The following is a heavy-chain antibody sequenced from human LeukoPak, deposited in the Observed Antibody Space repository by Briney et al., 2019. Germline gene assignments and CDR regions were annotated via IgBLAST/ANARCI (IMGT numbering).Heavy chain of an antibody. V-gene: IGHV4-39*07. CDR1: GGSISSSSYY. J-gene: IGHJ4*02. CDR3: ARGGGWSPYYFDY. D-gene: IGHD6-19*01. CDR2: IYYSRST. Sequence: SETLSLTCTVSGGSISSSSYYWGWIRQPPGKGLEWIGSIYYSRSTYYNPSLKSRVTISVDTSKNHFSLRLSSVTAADTAVYYCARGGGWSPYYFDYWGQGTLVTVSS.